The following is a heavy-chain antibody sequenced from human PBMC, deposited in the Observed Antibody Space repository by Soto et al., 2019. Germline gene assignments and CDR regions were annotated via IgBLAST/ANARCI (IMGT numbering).Heavy chain of an antibody. CDR2: IGYDGRNE. CDR3: ARDSYYDVLAGRIQDLDHFGMDV. D-gene: IGHD3-9*01. Sequence: QVQLVESGGGVVQPGKSLRLSCAASGFTFSSYGMHWVRQAPGKGLEWVAVIGYDGRNEYYADYVKGRLTISSDNAKNTQNLQMHSLRAEDTAIYYCARDSYYDVLAGRIQDLDHFGMDVWGQGTTVTVSS. V-gene: IGHV3-33*01. J-gene: IGHJ6*02. CDR1: GFTFSSYG.